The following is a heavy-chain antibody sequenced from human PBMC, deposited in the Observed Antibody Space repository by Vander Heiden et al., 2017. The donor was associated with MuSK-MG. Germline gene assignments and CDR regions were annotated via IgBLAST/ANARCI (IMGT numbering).Heavy chain of an antibody. V-gene: IGHV3-21*01. J-gene: IGHJ3*02. CDR1: GFTFSSYS. Sequence: EVQLVESGGGLVKPGGSLRLSCAASGFTFSSYSMNWVRQAPGKGLEWVSSISSSSSYIYYADSVKGRFTISRDNAKNSLYLQMNSLRAEDTAVYYCARDIIVGATNGIWGQGTMVTVSS. CDR2: ISSSSSYI. CDR3: ARDIIVGATNGI. D-gene: IGHD1-26*01.